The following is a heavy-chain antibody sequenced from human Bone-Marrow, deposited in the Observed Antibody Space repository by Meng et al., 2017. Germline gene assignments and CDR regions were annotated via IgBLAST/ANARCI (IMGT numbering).Heavy chain of an antibody. Sequence: ASVKVSCKASGYTFPDYWLHWVRRAPGQGLEWMGWISAYNGNTNYAQKLQGRVTMTTDTSTSTAYMELRSLRSDDTAVYYCARDPYGGYGPNWFDPWGQGTLVTVSS. V-gene: IGHV1-18*04. CDR1: GYTFPDYW. CDR2: ISAYNGNT. CDR3: ARDPYGGYGPNWFDP. J-gene: IGHJ5*02. D-gene: IGHD5-12*01.